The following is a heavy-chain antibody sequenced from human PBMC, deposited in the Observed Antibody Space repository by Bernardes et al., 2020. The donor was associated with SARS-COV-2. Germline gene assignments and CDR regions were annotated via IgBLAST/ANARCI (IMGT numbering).Heavy chain of an antibody. V-gene: IGHV4-39*01. CDR1: GGSISSSTYY. D-gene: IGHD2-21*01. Sequence: SETLSLICTVSGGSISSSTYYWGWIRQPPGKGLEWIGSVHSSGSTYYNPSLKSRVTISVDTSRTQFSLRLSSVTAADTAIYYCARHVTNLVIAVHDFWGQGTLVTVSS. J-gene: IGHJ4*02. CDR2: VHSSGST. CDR3: ARHVTNLVIAVHDF.